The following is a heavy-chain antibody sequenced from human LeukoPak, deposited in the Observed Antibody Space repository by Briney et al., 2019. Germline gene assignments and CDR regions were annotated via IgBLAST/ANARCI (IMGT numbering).Heavy chain of an antibody. Sequence: ASVKVSCKASGYTFTNYAMNWVRQAPGQGLEWMGWINTNAGNPTYAQGFTGRFVFSLDTSVSTAYLQISSLKAEDTAVYYCARVARQWVGYYYMDVWGKGTTVTVSS. CDR1: GYTFTNYA. CDR3: ARVARQWVGYYYMDV. CDR2: INTNAGNP. V-gene: IGHV7-4-1*02. J-gene: IGHJ6*03. D-gene: IGHD6-19*01.